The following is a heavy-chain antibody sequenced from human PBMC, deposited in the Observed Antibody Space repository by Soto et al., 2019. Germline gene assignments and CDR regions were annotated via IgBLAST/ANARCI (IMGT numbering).Heavy chain of an antibody. J-gene: IGHJ5*02. CDR1: GGSISSSSYY. CDR3: ARLGQWLVAFDP. V-gene: IGHV4-39*01. D-gene: IGHD6-19*01. CDR2: IYYSGST. Sequence: SETLSLTCTVSGGSISSSSYYWGWIRQPPGKGLEWIGSIYYSGSTYYNPSLKSRVTISVDTSKNQFSLKLSSVTAADTAVYYCARLGQWLVAFDPWGQGTLVTVSS.